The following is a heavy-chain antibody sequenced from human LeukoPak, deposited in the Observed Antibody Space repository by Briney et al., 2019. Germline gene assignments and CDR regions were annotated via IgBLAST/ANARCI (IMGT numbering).Heavy chain of an antibody. J-gene: IGHJ4*02. CDR2: INSDGSST. Sequence: GGSLGLSCAASGFAFSSYWMHWVRQAPGKGLVWVSRINSDGSSTIYADSVKGRFTISRDNAKNTLYLQMNSLRAEDTAVYYCARAGGYYYDSSGYKSPPDYWGQGTLVTVSS. D-gene: IGHD3-22*01. V-gene: IGHV3-74*01. CDR3: ARAGGYYYDSSGYKSPPDY. CDR1: GFAFSSYW.